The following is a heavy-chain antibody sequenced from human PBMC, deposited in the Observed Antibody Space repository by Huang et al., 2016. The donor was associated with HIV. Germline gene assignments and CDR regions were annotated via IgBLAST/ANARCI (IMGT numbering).Heavy chain of an antibody. V-gene: IGHV1-69*13. CDR3: ARGKDQVNYGFDH. CDR1: GGTFTNYP. D-gene: IGHD4-17*01. Sequence: QVQLVQSGAEVKKPGSSVKVSCKASGGTFTNYPMTWLRQSPGQGLQWVGGITPIFATARYAQDFQGRGTITADESTSTVYMQLSSLRSDDTAVYYCARGKDQVNYGFDHWGQGTLVTVSP. J-gene: IGHJ4*02. CDR2: ITPIFATA.